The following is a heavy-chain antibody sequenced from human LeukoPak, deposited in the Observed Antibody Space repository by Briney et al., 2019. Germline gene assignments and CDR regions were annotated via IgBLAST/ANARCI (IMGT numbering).Heavy chain of an antibody. CDR2: ISYDGSNK. Sequence: PGGSLRLSCAASGFTFSSYAMHWVRQAPGKGLEWVAVISYDGSNKYYADSVKGRFTISRDNSKNTLYLQMNSLRAEDTAVYYCANIVLIRPFDYWGQGTLVTVSS. CDR1: GFTFSSYA. V-gene: IGHV3-30*04. D-gene: IGHD2-8*01. J-gene: IGHJ4*02. CDR3: ANIVLIRPFDY.